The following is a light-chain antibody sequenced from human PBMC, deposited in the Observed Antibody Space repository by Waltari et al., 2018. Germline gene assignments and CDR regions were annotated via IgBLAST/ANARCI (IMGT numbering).Light chain of an antibody. CDR1: QSVSDS. V-gene: IGKV3-11*01. CDR3: QHRSGP. J-gene: IGKJ3*01. CDR2: DAS. Sequence: EIVLTQSPATLSLSPGERATLSCRASQSVSDSLDWYQHKPVQAPRLLGYDASNRATVVPARLSGSGAGTHFTLTISSLEPADFAVYYCQHRSGPFGPGTKVDFK.